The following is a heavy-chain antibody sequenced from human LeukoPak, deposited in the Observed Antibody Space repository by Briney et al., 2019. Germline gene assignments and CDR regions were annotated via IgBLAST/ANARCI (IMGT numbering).Heavy chain of an antibody. V-gene: IGHV5-10-1*01. CDR2: IDPSDSYT. J-gene: IGHJ4*02. D-gene: IGHD6-19*01. Sequence: PGESLKISCKGSGYSYTSYWISWVRQMPGKGLEWMGRIDPSDSYTNYSPSFQGHVTISADKSISTVYLQWSSLKASDTAMYYCARHSAGIVVAGRWGQGTLVTASS. CDR3: ARHSAGIVVAGR. CDR1: GYSYTSYW.